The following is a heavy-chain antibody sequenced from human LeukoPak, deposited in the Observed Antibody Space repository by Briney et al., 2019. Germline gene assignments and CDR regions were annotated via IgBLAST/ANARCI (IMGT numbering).Heavy chain of an antibody. D-gene: IGHD6-6*01. CDR1: GFTFSSYA. CDR2: ISYDGSNK. CDR3: ARERDSSSPPFDY. V-gene: IGHV3-30-3*01. J-gene: IGHJ4*02. Sequence: GGSLRLSCAASGFTFSSYAMHWVRQAPGKGLEWVAVISYDGSNKYYADSVKGRFTISRDNSKNTLYLQMNSLRAEDTAVYYCARERDSSSPPFDYWGQGTLVTVSS.